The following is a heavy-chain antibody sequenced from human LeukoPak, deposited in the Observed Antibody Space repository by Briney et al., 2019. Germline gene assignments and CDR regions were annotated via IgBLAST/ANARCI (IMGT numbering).Heavy chain of an antibody. J-gene: IGHJ4*02. D-gene: IGHD6-6*01. CDR3: ARELIAARPGYYFDY. CDR1: GGSFSGYY. Sequence: KASETLSLTCAVYGGSFSGYYWSWIRQPPGKGLEWIGEINHSGSTNYNPSLKSRVTISVDTSKNQFSLKLSSVTAADTAVYYCARELIAARPGYYFDYWGQGTLVTVSS. V-gene: IGHV4-34*01. CDR2: INHSGST.